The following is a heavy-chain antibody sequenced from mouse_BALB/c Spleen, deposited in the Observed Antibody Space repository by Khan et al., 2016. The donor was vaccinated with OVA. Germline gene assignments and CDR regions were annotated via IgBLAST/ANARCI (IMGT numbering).Heavy chain of an antibody. J-gene: IGHJ2*01. V-gene: IGHV14-3*02. CDR1: GLNIKDTY. Sequence: EMQLQESGAELVTSGATVKLSCTASGLNIKDTYMHCLKPWPQQGLEWIGRIDPPNGNPKYDPKFQGKATITADTSANTADVQLSSLTSEDTAVYYCARMARRWGQGTTLTVAS. CDR3: ARMARR. CDR2: IDPPNGNP.